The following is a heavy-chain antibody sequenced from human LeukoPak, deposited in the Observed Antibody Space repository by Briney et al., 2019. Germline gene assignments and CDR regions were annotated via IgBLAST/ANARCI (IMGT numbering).Heavy chain of an antibody. V-gene: IGHV3-23*01. CDR2: ISGSGGST. J-gene: IGHJ4*02. CDR1: GFTFSSYA. Sequence: GALRLSCAASGFTFSSYAMSWVRQAPGKGLEWVSAISGSGGSTYYADSVKGRFTISRDNSKNTLYLQMNSLRAEDTAVYYCVKPRLEYYDSSGFDYWGQGTLVTVSS. CDR3: VKPRLEYYDSSGFDY. D-gene: IGHD3-22*01.